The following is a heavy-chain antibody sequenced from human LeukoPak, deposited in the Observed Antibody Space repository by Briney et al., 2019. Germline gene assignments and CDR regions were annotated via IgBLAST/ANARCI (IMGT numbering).Heavy chain of an antibody. CDR1: GGSISSHY. Sequence: ASETLSLTCTVSGGSISSHYWSWIRQPPGKGLEWIGYIYDSGSTNYNPSLKSRVTISVDTSKNQFSLKLSSVTAADTAMYYCARESTTGAFDIWGQGTMVTVSS. CDR2: IYDSGST. V-gene: IGHV4-59*11. D-gene: IGHD4-17*01. J-gene: IGHJ3*02. CDR3: ARESTTGAFDI.